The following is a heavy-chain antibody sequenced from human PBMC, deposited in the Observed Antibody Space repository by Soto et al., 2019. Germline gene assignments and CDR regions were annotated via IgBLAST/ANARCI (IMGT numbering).Heavy chain of an antibody. CDR2: ISAYNGNT. J-gene: IGHJ6*02. CDR1: GYSFISHS. CDR3: ARGAFCGGAPGCRDMDV. D-gene: IGHD2-21*01. Sequence: VASVKVSCKSSGYSFISHSITWVRQAPGQGLEWMGRISAYNGNTNYAQKLQGRVTMTTDTSTSTAYMELRSLRSDDTAVYYCARGAFCGGAPGCRDMDVWGQGTTVTVSS. V-gene: IGHV1-18*01.